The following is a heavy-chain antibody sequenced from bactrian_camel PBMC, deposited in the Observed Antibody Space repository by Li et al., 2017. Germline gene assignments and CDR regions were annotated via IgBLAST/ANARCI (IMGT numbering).Heavy chain of an antibody. CDR1: GYTYSTNC. J-gene: IGHJ4*01. Sequence: VQLVESGGGSVQAGGSLRLSCAFSGYTYSTNCMGWFRQAPGEDREGVASIRDGGATTNYASSVRGRFTISKDNTKNTLYLQMDSLNPDDTAMYYCAGDSRLRGCRSQLAPGFVNWGQGTQVTVS. D-gene: IGHD1*01. CDR2: IRDGGATT. V-gene: IGHV3S1*01. CDR3: AGDSRLRGCRSQLAPGFVN.